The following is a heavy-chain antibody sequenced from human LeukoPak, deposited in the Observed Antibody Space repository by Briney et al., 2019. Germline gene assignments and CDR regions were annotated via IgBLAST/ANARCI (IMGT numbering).Heavy chain of an antibody. CDR2: ISWNSGTI. Sequence: GRSLRLSCAASGFTFDDYAMHWVRQAPGKGLEWVSGISWNSGTIGYADSVKGRFTISRDNAKNSLYLQMNSLRAEDTAFYYCVKDISYGSGSYYTSDGFDIWGQGTMVTVSS. J-gene: IGHJ3*02. D-gene: IGHD3-10*01. CDR1: GFTFDDYA. CDR3: VKDISYGSGSYYTSDGFDI. V-gene: IGHV3-9*01.